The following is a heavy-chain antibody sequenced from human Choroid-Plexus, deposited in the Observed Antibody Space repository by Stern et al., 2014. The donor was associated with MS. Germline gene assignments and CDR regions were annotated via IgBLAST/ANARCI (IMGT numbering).Heavy chain of an antibody. J-gene: IGHJ5*01. D-gene: IGHD2-2*01. CDR3: ARKGAIVPAAIENWFDS. CDR2: IYHSGST. Sequence: QLQLQESGPGLVKPSQTLSLTCTVSGGSISSGGYFWSWIRQHPGKGLEXIGLIYHSGSTYYNPSLKSRLTISVDTSKNQFSLNLSSVTAADTAVYYCARKGAIVPAAIENWFDSWGQGTLVTVSS. V-gene: IGHV4-31*03. CDR1: GGSISSGGYF.